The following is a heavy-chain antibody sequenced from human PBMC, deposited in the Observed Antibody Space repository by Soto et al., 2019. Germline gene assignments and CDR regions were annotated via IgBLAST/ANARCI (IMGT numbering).Heavy chain of an antibody. CDR3: ARDRITPRGDAFDL. V-gene: IGHV1-69*08. CDR1: GGTFSTYI. J-gene: IGHJ3*01. D-gene: IGHD3-16*01. Sequence: QVQLVQSGAEVRKPGSSVKVSCKSPGGTFSTYIISWVRQAPGQGLDWMGRIIPIPDITNYAQKFQGRVTVTAARSTSTAYMELTSLKSEDTAVYYCARDRITPRGDAFDLWGQGTMVTVSS. CDR2: IIPIPDIT.